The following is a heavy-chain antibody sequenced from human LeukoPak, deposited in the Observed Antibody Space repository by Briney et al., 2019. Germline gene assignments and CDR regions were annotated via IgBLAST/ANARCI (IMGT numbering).Heavy chain of an antibody. CDR3: AGGFSGYDYDY. V-gene: IGHV4-39*01. J-gene: IGHJ4*02. CDR1: GGSISSSSYY. Sequence: SETLSLTCTVSGGSISSSSYYWGWIHQPPGKGLEWIGSIYYGGSTYYNPSLKSRVTISVDTSKNQFSLKLSSVTAADTAVYYCAGGFSGYDYDYWGQGTLVTVSS. CDR2: IYYGGST. D-gene: IGHD5-12*01.